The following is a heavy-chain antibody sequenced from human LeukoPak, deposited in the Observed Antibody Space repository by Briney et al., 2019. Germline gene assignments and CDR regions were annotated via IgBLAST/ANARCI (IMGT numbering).Heavy chain of an antibody. J-gene: IGHJ4*02. Sequence: GGSLRLSCAASGFTSSSYAMHWVRQAPGKGLEYVSAISSNGGSTYYANSVKGRFTISRDNSKNTLYLQMGSLRAEDMAVYYCARVGAAYFDYWGQGTLVTVSS. V-gene: IGHV3-64*01. D-gene: IGHD1-26*01. CDR2: ISSNGGST. CDR1: GFTSSSYA. CDR3: ARVGAAYFDY.